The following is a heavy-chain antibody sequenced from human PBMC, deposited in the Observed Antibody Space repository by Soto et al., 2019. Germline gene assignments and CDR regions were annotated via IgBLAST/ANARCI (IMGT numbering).Heavy chain of an antibody. CDR1: EGAFSGYY. CDR2: INVAGST. J-gene: IGHJ5*02. V-gene: IGHV4-34*01. Sequence: SETLSLTCAVYEGAFSGYYWNWIRQAPGKGLEWMGEINVAGSTNYNPSLKNRLSISVDASKKEFSLRLTSVTAADTATYYCASGIRGISASCAFALLDPWGQGAPVTVYS. D-gene: IGHD2-21*01. CDR3: ASGIRGISASCAFALLDP.